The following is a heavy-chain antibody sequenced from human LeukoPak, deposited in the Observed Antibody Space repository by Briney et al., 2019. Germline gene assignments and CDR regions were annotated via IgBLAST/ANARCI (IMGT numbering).Heavy chain of an antibody. CDR3: ASGYYYG. Sequence: GGSLRLSCAAAGFTFNSYEMNWVPQAPGKGLECISYISVSESLIYYADSVEGRYTLSRENAENTLYAQINSLRAEDTAVYQCASGYYYG. J-gene: IGHJ6*01. V-gene: IGHV3-48*03. CDR2: ISVSESLI. CDR1: GFTFNSYE.